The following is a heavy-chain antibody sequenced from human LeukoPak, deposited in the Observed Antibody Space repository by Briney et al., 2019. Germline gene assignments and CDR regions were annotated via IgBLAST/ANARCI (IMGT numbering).Heavy chain of an antibody. CDR1: GFTFSSYG. V-gene: IGHV3-30*02. D-gene: IGHD1-14*01. CDR2: IRYDGSNK. J-gene: IGHJ4*02. Sequence: PGGSLRLSCAASGFTFSSYGMHWVRQAPGKGLEWVAFIRYDGSNKYYADSVKGRFTISRDNSKSTLYLQMNSLRAEDTAVYYCAKDKFSGYYFDYWGQGTLVTVSS. CDR3: AKDKFSGYYFDY.